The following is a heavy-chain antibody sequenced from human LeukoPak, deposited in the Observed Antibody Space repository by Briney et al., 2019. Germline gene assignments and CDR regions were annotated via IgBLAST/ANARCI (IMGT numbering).Heavy chain of an antibody. D-gene: IGHD6-19*01. J-gene: IGHJ3*02. V-gene: IGHV3-11*06. CDR2: ISSSSSYT. CDR1: GFTFSDYY. Sequence: GGSLRLSCAASGFTFSDYYMSWVRQAPGKGLEWVSYISSSSSYTNYADSVNGRFTISRDNAKNSLYLQMNSLRAEDTAVYYCARGGIAVAGVSNDAFDIWGQGTMVTVSS. CDR3: ARGGIAVAGVSNDAFDI.